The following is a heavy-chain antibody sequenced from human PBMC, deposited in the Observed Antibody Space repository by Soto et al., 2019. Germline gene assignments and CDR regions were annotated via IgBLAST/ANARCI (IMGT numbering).Heavy chain of an antibody. V-gene: IGHV4-31*03. Sequence: QVQLQQSGPGLVKPSQTLSLTCTVSGGSISSGGFYWSWIRQYPGKGLEWIGYIYHSGSTYYNPSLKRRLSMSIDTSKKQFTLKLSSVTAADTALYFCARGGDSYTIFDYWGQGTRVTVSS. J-gene: IGHJ4*02. CDR1: GGSISSGGFY. CDR2: IYHSGST. CDR3: ARGGDSYTIFDY. D-gene: IGHD5-18*01.